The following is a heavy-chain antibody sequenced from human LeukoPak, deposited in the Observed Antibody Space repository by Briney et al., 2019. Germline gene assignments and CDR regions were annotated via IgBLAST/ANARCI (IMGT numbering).Heavy chain of an antibody. D-gene: IGHD6-19*01. J-gene: IGHJ4*02. CDR1: GFTFSRYG. CDR3: AKDWGYASGTFFVN. V-gene: IGHV3-30*18. Sequence: PGRSLRLSCAASGFTFSRYGMHGVRQAPGKGLECVAVISSEGRDKYYADSVKGRFSITRDNSKNTLYMQMNSLRGEDTAVYYCAKDWGYASGTFFVNWGQGTLVTVSS. CDR2: ISSEGRDK.